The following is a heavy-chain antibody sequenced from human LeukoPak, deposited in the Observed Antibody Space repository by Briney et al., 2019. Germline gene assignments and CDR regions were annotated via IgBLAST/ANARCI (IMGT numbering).Heavy chain of an antibody. CDR2: IKQDGSEK. V-gene: IGHV3-7*01. CDR1: GFTFSSYW. D-gene: IGHD3-22*01. J-gene: IGHJ4*02. Sequence: GGSLRLSCAASGFTFSSYWMSWVRQAPGKGLEWVANIKQDGSEKYYVDSVKGRFTISRDNAKNSLYLQMNSLRAEDTAVYYCARETDDSSGYLEALFDYWGQGTLVTVSS. CDR3: ARETDDSSGYLEALFDY.